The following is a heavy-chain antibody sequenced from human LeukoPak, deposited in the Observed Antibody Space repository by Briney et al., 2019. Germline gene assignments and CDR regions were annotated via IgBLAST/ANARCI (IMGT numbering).Heavy chain of an antibody. D-gene: IGHD1-26*01. J-gene: IGHJ4*02. V-gene: IGHV1-18*01. CDR2: ISAYNGNT. Sequence: ASVTVSCKASGYTFTSYGISWVRQAPGQGLEWMGWISAYNGNTNYAQKLQGRVTMTTDTSTSTAYMELKSLRSDDTAVYYCAIRYSGSYNDYWGQGTLVTVSS. CDR1: GYTFTSYG. CDR3: AIRYSGSYNDY.